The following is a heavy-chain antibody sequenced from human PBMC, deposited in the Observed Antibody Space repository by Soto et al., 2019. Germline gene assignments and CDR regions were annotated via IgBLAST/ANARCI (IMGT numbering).Heavy chain of an antibody. D-gene: IGHD4-4*01. CDR3: ARGYRSLDY. CDR1: GGSISNYY. Sequence: SETLSLTCTVSGGSISNYYWSWIRQPPGKGLEWIGYIYYSGSTNYNPSLKSRVTISVDTSKNQFSLKLSSVTAADTAVYYCARGYRSLDYWGQGTLVTVSS. J-gene: IGHJ4*02. CDR2: IYYSGST. V-gene: IGHV4-59*01.